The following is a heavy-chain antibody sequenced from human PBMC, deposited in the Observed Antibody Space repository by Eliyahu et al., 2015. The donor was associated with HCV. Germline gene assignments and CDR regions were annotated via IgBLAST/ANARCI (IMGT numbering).Heavy chain of an antibody. CDR1: GXSIGSSSYY. J-gene: IGHJ4*02. D-gene: IGHD5-18*01. CDR2: IYYSGST. Sequence: QLQLQESGPGLVKPSETLSLTCTVSGXSIGSSSYYWGWIRQPPGKGLEWIGXIYYSGSTYYNPSLKSRVTISVDTSKNQFSLKLSSVTAADTAVYYCARQGVGWSYGWGDFDYWGQGTLVTVSS. V-gene: IGHV4-39*01. CDR3: ARQGVGWSYGWGDFDY.